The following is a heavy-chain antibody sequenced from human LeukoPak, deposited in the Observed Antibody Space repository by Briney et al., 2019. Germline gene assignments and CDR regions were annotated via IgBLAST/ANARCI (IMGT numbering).Heavy chain of an antibody. CDR1: GFTFSSYS. V-gene: IGHV3-48*02. D-gene: IGHD5-18*01. Sequence: GGSLRLSCAASGFTFSSYSMNWVRQAPGKGLERVSYISSSSSTIYYADSVKGRFTIFRDNAKNSLYLQMNSLRDEDTAVYYCAGGPAMGRNNWFDPWGQGTLVTVSS. J-gene: IGHJ5*02. CDR2: ISSSSSTI. CDR3: AGGPAMGRNNWFDP.